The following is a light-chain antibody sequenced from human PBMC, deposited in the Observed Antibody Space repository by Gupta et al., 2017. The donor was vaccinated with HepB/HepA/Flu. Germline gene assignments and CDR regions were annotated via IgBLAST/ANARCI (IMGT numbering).Light chain of an antibody. CDR1: QSISTW. J-gene: IGKJ1*01. V-gene: IGKV1-5*03. Sequence: DIQMTQSPSTLSASVGDSVTITCRASQSISTWLAWYQQKPGKAPKVLIYKASSLESGVPSRLSGSGSGTEFTLTISSLQPDDFATYYCQQYNSHGTFGQGTKVEIK. CDR3: QQYNSHGT. CDR2: KAS.